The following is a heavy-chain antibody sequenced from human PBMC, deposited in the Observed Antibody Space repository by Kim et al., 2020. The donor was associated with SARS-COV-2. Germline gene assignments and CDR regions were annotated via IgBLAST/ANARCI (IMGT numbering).Heavy chain of an antibody. CDR2: T. J-gene: IGHJ4*02. V-gene: IGHV3-74*01. D-gene: IGHD1-26*01. Sequence: TVCADSVKGRFNISRDNAKNTLYLQMNILRVEDTAVYYCARSIVGPSTDYWGQGTLVTVSS. CDR3: ARSIVGPSTDY.